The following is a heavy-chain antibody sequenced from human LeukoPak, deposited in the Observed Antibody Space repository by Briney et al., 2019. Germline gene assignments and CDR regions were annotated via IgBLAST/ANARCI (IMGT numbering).Heavy chain of an antibody. CDR1: GGSFSGYY. V-gene: IGHV4-59*01. CDR3: ASTVEPLYFDY. J-gene: IGHJ4*02. CDR2: IYYSGST. D-gene: IGHD4-23*01. Sequence: SETLSLTCAVYGGSFSGYYWSWIRQPPGKGLEWIGYIYYSGSTNYNPSLKSRVTISVDTSKNQFSLKLSSVTAADTAVYYCASTVEPLYFDYWGQGTLVTVSS.